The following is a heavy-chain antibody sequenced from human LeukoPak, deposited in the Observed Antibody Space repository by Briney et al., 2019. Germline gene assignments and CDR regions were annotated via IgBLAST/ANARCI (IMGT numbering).Heavy chain of an antibody. D-gene: IGHD3-3*01. J-gene: IGHJ5*02. CDR2: IYTSGST. V-gene: IGHV4-61*02. CDR1: GCSISSGSYY. CDR3: ARVSGDFWSGYSNWFDP. Sequence: SQTLSLTCTVSGCSISSGSYYWRWIRQPAGKGLEWIGRIYTSGSTNYNPSLKSRVTISVDTSKNQFSLKLSSVTAADTAVYYCARVSGDFWSGYSNWFDPWGQGTLVTVSS.